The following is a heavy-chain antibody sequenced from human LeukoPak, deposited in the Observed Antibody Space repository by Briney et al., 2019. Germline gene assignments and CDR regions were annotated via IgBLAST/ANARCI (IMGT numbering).Heavy chain of an antibody. V-gene: IGHV3-21*01. D-gene: IGHD3-10*01. CDR2: ISSSSSYI. Sequence: SGGSLRLSCAASGFTFSSYSMNWVRQAPGKGLEWVSSISSSSSYIYYTDSVKGRFTISRDNAKNSLYLQMNSLRAEDTAVYYCARGGPGLGSYFDYWGQGTLVTVSS. J-gene: IGHJ4*02. CDR3: ARGGPGLGSYFDY. CDR1: GFTFSSYS.